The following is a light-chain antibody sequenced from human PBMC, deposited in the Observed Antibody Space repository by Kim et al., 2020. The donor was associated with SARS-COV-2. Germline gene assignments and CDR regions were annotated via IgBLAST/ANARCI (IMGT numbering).Light chain of an antibody. Sequence: GDRVTITCRTTQGIGDYLAWYQHKPGKAPKLLIFAASSLRSGVPSRLSGSGSGTDFTLTISGLQPEDVATYYCHKYGGALWTFGQGTKVDIK. CDR3: HKYGGALWT. V-gene: IGKV1-27*01. CDR2: AAS. CDR1: QGIGDY. J-gene: IGKJ1*01.